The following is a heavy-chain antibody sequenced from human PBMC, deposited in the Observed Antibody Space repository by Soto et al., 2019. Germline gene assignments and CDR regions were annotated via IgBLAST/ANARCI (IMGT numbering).Heavy chain of an antibody. CDR2: IYPYDSDT. CDR1: GYSFTSYW. CDR3: ARHLVGSTRGNFDY. V-gene: IGHV5-51*01. Sequence: GESLKISCKTSGYSFTSYWIGWVRQMPGKGMEWMGNIYPYDSDTRYSPSFQGQVTISADTSITTAYLQWSGLRASDTAMYFCARHLVGSTRGNFDYWGQGALVTVSS. D-gene: IGHD2-2*01. J-gene: IGHJ4*01.